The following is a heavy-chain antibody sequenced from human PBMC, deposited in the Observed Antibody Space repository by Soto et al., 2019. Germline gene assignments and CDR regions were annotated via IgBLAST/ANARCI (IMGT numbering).Heavy chain of an antibody. Sequence: SETLESTFPVSCGSISSCDYYWSWIRQPPVKVLDLIGYIYYSGSTYYNPSLKSRVTISVDTSNNQFSLKRSSVTAADTDVYYCHISLLVPETASPHVFDYYVMDVWGQGTTVTVSS. D-gene: IGHD3-10*02. V-gene: IGHV4-30-4*01. CDR2: IYYSGST. J-gene: IGHJ6*02. CDR1: CGSISSCDYY. CDR3: HISLLVPETASPHVFDYYVMDV.